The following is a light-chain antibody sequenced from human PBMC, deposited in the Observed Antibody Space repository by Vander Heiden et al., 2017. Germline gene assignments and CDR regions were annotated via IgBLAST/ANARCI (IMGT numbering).Light chain of an antibody. CDR2: WAS. CDR1: QSLLYSSNNKNY. Sequence: DVVMTQSPDSLAGSLGERATIYCTSSQSLLYSSNNKNYLTWYQQKPGQPPKLLIYWASTRESGVPDRFSGSGSGTDFTLAISSLQAEDVAVYYCHQYYRTPFTFGPGTKVDIK. J-gene: IGKJ3*01. CDR3: HQYYRTPFT. V-gene: IGKV4-1*01.